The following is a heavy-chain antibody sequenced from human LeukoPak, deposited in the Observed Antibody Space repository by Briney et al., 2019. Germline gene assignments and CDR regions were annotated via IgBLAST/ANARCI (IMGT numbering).Heavy chain of an antibody. CDR2: INDRGGYI. CDR3: VRERDPGIDVADDFDY. CDR1: GFTFSMYS. Sequence: PGGSLRLSCAASGFTFSMYSMAWVRQAPGKGLEWVSVINDRGGYIQDADSVKGRFTISRDNYQNTLFLQMNSLRAEDTAVYYCVRERDPGIDVADDFDYWGQGTLVTVSS. D-gene: IGHD6-19*01. J-gene: IGHJ4*02. V-gene: IGHV3-23*01.